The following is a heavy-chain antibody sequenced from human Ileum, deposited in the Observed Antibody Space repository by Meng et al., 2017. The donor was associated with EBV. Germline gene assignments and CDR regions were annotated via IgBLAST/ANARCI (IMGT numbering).Heavy chain of an antibody. Sequence: HLQQSGPGLVKPSGTLSLTGAVPGGSISSSNWWTWVRQPPGKGLTWLGEIYHSGSTNYNPSLKSRVPISVDKSKNQFSLNLSSVTAADTAVYYCARVGQWLPIDYWGQGTLVTVSS. V-gene: IGHV4-4*02. J-gene: IGHJ4*02. D-gene: IGHD6-19*01. CDR3: ARVGQWLPIDY. CDR1: GGSISSSNW. CDR2: IYHSGST.